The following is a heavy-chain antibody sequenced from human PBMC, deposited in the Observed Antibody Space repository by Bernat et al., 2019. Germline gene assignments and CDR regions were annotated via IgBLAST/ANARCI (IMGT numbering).Heavy chain of an antibody. V-gene: IGHV4-59*08. CDR2: IYYSGST. J-gene: IGHJ3*02. CDR3: ARATGEAFDI. Sequence: QVQLQESGPGLVKPSETLSLTCTVSGGSISSYYWSWIRQPPGKGLEWIGYIYYSGSTNYNPSLKSRVTISVDTSKNQFSLKLSSVTAADTAVYYCARATGEAFDIWGQGTMVTVSS. D-gene: IGHD5-12*01. CDR1: GGSISSYY.